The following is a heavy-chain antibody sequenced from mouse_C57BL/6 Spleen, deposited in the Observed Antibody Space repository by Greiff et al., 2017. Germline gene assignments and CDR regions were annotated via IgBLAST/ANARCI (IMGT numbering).Heavy chain of an antibody. Sequence: QVQLQQSGPELVKPGASVKISCKASGYAFSSSWMNWVKQRPGKGLEWIGRIYPGDGDTNYNGKFKGKATLTADKSSSTAYMQLSSLTSEDSAVYCCARGGGLRLAWFAYWGQGTLVTVSA. CDR3: ARGGGLRLAWFAY. J-gene: IGHJ3*01. D-gene: IGHD2-4*01. V-gene: IGHV1-82*01. CDR1: GYAFSSSW. CDR2: IYPGDGDT.